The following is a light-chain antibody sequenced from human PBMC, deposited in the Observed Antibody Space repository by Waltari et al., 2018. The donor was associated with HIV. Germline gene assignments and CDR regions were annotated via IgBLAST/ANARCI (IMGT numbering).Light chain of an antibody. Sequence: QSVLTQPPSVSGAPGPRVTISCTGRSSNIGAGYDVHWYQQLPGTAPTLLIYGTNNRPSGVPDRFSGSKSGTSASLAITGLQAEDEAEYYCQSYDSSLSGWVVFGGGTKVTVL. CDR2: GTN. CDR1: SSNIGAGYD. V-gene: IGLV1-40*01. CDR3: QSYDSSLSGWVV. J-gene: IGLJ2*01.